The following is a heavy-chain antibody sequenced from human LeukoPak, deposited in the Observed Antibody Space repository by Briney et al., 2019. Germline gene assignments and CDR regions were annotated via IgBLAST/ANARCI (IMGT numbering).Heavy chain of an antibody. CDR2: ISGSGGST. CDR3: AKSTGISKLGYCSSTSCYPATGYYYGMDV. J-gene: IGHJ6*02. V-gene: IGHV3-23*01. D-gene: IGHD2-2*01. Sequence: PGGSLRLSCEASGFTFSSYAMSWVRQAPGKGLEWVSAISGSGGSTYYADSVKGRFTISRDNSKNTLYLQMNSLRAEDTAVYYCAKSTGISKLGYCSSTSCYPATGYYYGMDVWGQGTTVTVSS. CDR1: GFTFSSYA.